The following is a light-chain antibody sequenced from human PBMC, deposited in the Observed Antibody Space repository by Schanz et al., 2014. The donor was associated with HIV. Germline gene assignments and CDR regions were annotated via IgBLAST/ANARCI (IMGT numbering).Light chain of an antibody. CDR3: PTWGPDLWV. V-gene: IGLV4-69*01. J-gene: IGLJ3*02. CDR1: SGHSSYA. Sequence: QLVLTQSPSASASLGASVKLTCTLSSGHSSYAIAWHQQQPQKGPRYLMKLNGDGSHIKGDGIPDRFSGSASGYERYLTISSLQSEDEFHSSSPTWGPDLWVFGGGTKLTVL. CDR2: LNGDGSH.